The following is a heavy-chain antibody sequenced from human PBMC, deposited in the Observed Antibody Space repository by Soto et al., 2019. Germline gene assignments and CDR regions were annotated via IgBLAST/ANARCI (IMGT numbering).Heavy chain of an antibody. CDR1: GYTFTSYA. J-gene: IGHJ6*02. CDR2: INAGNGNT. V-gene: IGHV1-3*01. CDR3: ARGPLDYHYYYGMDV. Sequence: ASVKVSCKASGYTFTSYAMHWVRQAPGQRLEWMGWINAGNGNTKYSQKFQGRVTITRDTSASTAYMELSSLRSEDTAVYYCARGPLDYHYYYGMDVWGQGTTVTVSS.